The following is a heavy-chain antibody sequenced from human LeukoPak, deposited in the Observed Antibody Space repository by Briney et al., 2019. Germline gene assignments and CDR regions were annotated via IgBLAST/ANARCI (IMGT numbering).Heavy chain of an antibody. CDR2: INPNSGGT. J-gene: IGHJ4*02. CDR1: GYTFTGYY. Sequence: GASVKVSCKASGYTFTGYYMHWVRQAPGQGLEWMGWINPNSGGTNYAQKFQGRVTMTRNTSISTAYMELSSLRSEDTAVYYCVLVATIGNWGQGTLVTVSS. V-gene: IGHV1-2*02. D-gene: IGHD5-24*01. CDR3: VLVATIGN.